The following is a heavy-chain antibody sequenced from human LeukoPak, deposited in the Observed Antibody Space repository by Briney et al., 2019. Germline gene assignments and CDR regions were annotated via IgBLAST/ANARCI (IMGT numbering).Heavy chain of an antibody. CDR1: GGSISSYY. J-gene: IGHJ4*02. V-gene: IGHV4-34*01. CDR2: INHSGST. D-gene: IGHD6-13*01. Sequence: SETLSLTCTVSGGSISSYYWSWIRQPPGKGLEWIGEINHSGSTNYNPSLKSRVTISVDTSKNQFSLKLSSVTAADTAVYYCARKRAAAAGTSYYFDYWGQGTLVTVSS. CDR3: ARKRAAAAGTSYYFDY.